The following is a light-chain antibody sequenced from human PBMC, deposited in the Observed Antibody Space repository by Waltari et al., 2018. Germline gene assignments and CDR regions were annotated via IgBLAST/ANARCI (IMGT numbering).Light chain of an antibody. Sequence: DIQMTQSPSTLSASVGAKVTITCRASQSISSGLAWYQQKPGKAPKLLIYKASSLESGVPSRFSGSGSGTEFTLTISSLQPDDFATYYCQQYNSYLWTFGQGTKVEIK. CDR1: QSISSG. CDR3: QQYNSYLWT. CDR2: KAS. J-gene: IGKJ1*01. V-gene: IGKV1-5*03.